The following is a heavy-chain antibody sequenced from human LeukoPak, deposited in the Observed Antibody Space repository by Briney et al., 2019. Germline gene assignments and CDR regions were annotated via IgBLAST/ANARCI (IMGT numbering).Heavy chain of an antibody. CDR2: INPNTGGT. D-gene: IGHD5-18*01. V-gene: IGHV1-2*02. J-gene: IGHJ2*01. CDR1: GYIFTSYY. CDR3: ARGDLDTYYFDL. Sequence: GASVRVSCTASGYIFTSYYIHWVRQAPGQGLEWLGWINPNTGGTNYAQKFQGRVTMTRDTSISTAVMDLRSLRSDDSAVYFCARGDLDTYYFDLWGRGTLVTVSS.